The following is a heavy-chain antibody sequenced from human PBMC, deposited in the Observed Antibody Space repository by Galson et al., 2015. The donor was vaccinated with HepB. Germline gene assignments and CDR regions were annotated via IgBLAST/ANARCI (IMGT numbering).Heavy chain of an antibody. CDR1: GFTFNRFG. D-gene: IGHD1-7*01. J-gene: IGHJ4*02. Sequence: SLRLSCAASGFTFNRFGMHWVRQAPGKGLEWVAVTWYDGSEKYYASSVKGRFSISRDNSRNKLYLQMNSLRAEDTAIYYCARDLALGTTIISDYWGQGTLVTVSS. V-gene: IGHV3-33*01. CDR2: TWYDGSEK. CDR3: ARDLALGTTIISDY.